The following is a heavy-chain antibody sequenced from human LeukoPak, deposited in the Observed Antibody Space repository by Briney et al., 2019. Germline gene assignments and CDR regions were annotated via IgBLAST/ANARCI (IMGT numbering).Heavy chain of an antibody. D-gene: IGHD3-10*01. V-gene: IGHV3-21*01. J-gene: IGHJ4*02. CDR1: GFTFSSYS. Sequence: PGGSLRLSCAASGFTFSSYSMNWVRQAPGKGLEWVSSISSSSSYIYYADSVKGRFIISRDNAKNSLYLQMNSLRAEDTAVYYCVAYYYGSGSYYNVFMWGQGTVVTVSS. CDR2: ISSSSSYI. CDR3: VAYYYGSGSYYNVFM.